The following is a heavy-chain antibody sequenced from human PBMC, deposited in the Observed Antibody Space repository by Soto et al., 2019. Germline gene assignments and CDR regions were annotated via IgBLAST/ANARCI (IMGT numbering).Heavy chain of an antibody. CDR2: IGTAGDT. Sequence: EVQLVESGGGLVQPGGSLRLSCAASGFTFSSYDMHWVRQATGKGLEWVSAIGTAGDTYYPGSVKGRFTISRDNSKNTLYMQMNSLRDEHTAVYYCARAGGPFGELWNFDYWGQGTLVTVSS. V-gene: IGHV3-13*01. CDR3: ARAGGPFGELWNFDY. J-gene: IGHJ4*02. CDR1: GFTFSSYD. D-gene: IGHD3-10*01.